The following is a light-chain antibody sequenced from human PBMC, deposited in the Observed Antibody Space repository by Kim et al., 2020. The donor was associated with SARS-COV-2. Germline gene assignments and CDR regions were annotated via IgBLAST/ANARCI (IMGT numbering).Light chain of an antibody. Sequence: IQLTQSPSSLSASVGDTVTITCRASQGISSNLAWYQQRPGKAPSLLIYSAFTLHSGVPSRFSGSGSGTDFTLTITSLQPEDFATDHCQQHHSFPLTFGGGTKVDIK. CDR3: QQHHSFPLT. CDR2: SAF. CDR1: QGISSN. V-gene: IGKV1-9*01. J-gene: IGKJ4*01.